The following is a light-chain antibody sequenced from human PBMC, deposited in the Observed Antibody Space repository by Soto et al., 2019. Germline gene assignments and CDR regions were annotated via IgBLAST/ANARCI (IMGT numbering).Light chain of an antibody. V-gene: IGKV3-15*01. CDR2: GAS. CDR3: QQSYTPPLT. Sequence: EIVITQSPATLSVSPGERATLSCRASQSVSSNLAWYQQKPGQAPRLLIYGASTRATGIPARFSGSGSGTEFTLTISSLQSEDSATYYCQQSYTPPLTFGGGTKVDIK. CDR1: QSVSSN. J-gene: IGKJ4*01.